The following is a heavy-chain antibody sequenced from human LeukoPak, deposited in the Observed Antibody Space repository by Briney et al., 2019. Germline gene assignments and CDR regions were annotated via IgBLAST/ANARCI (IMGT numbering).Heavy chain of an antibody. CDR3: ARETGSPYDFWSGYYYFDY. CDR1: GFTFSTYG. V-gene: IGHV3-48*01. J-gene: IGHJ4*02. D-gene: IGHD3-3*01. Sequence: GGSLRLSCAVSGFTFSTYGMNWVRQAPGKGLEWVSYISSSSSTIYYADSVKGRFTISRDNSKNTLYLQMNSLRAEDTAVYYCARETGSPYDFWSGYYYFDYWGQGTLVTVSS. CDR2: ISSSSSTI.